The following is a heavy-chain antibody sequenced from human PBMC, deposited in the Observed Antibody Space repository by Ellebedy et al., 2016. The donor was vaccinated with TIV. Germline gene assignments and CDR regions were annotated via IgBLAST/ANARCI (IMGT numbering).Heavy chain of an antibody. CDR2: INPSADST. CDR3: AREREETTGYWGSAGFDY. J-gene: IGHJ4*02. D-gene: IGHD3-9*01. V-gene: IGHV1-46*01. Sequence: AASVKVSCKASGYTFTSYYVHWVRQAPGQGLEWMGIINPSADSTTYAQKFQGRVTMTRDTSTSTVYMKLSSLRSEDTAVYYCAREREETTGYWGSAGFDYWGQGTLVTVSS. CDR1: GYTFTSYY.